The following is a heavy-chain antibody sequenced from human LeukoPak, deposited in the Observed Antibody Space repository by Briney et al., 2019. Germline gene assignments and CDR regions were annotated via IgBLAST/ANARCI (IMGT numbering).Heavy chain of an antibody. D-gene: IGHD3-10*01. J-gene: IGHJ3*02. CDR1: GFTFSSYG. CDR2: IGTAGDT. V-gene: IGHV3-13*01. CDR3: ARDSNGSSGLDI. Sequence: GGSLRLSCAASGFTFSSYGMHWVRQATGKGLEWVSAIGTAGDTYYPGSVKGRFTISRENAKNSLYLQMNSLRAGDTAVYYCARDSNGSSGLDIWGQGTMVTVSS.